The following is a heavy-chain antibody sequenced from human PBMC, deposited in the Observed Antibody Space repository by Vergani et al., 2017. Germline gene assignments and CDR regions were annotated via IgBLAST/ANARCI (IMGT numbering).Heavy chain of an antibody. V-gene: IGHV3-23*01. CDR1: GFTFTPFP. J-gene: IGHJ6*02. CDR3: AKDFSRGSYFCYYGMDV. CDR2: ISVSGGST. Sequence: EVQLLESGGGLVQPGGSLRLSCAASGFTFTPFPMRWVRQAPGKGLEWVSAISVSGGSTYYADSVKGRFTISRDNSKNTLYLQMNSLRAEDTAVYYCAKDFSRGSYFCYYGMDVWGQGTTVTVSS. D-gene: IGHD1-26*01.